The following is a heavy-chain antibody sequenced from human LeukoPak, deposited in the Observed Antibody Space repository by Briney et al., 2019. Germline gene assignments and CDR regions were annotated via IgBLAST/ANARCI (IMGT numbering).Heavy chain of an antibody. J-gene: IGHJ4*02. CDR3: AKDLTSWTY. D-gene: IGHD2-2*01. CDR2: ISGSGENT. V-gene: IGHV3-23*01. Sequence: GGSLRLSCAASGFTFSSYGITWVRQAPGKGLEWVSGISGSGENTYYADSVKGRFTISRDNSKNTLYLQMNSLRAEDTALYYCAKDLTSWTYWGQGTLVTVSS. CDR1: GFTFSSYG.